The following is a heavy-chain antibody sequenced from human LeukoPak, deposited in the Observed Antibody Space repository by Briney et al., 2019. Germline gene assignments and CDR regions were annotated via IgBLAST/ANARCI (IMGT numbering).Heavy chain of an antibody. D-gene: IGHD4-11*01. Sequence: SVKVSCKASGGTFSSYAISWVRQAPGQGLEWMGRIIPILGIANYAQKFQGRVTITADKSTSTAYMELSSLRSEDTAVYYCARDVTTVTTYPNYYYYGMHVWGQGTTVTVSS. CDR3: ARDVTTVTTYPNYYYYGMHV. CDR1: GGTFSSYA. J-gene: IGHJ6*02. V-gene: IGHV1-69*04. CDR2: IIPILGIA.